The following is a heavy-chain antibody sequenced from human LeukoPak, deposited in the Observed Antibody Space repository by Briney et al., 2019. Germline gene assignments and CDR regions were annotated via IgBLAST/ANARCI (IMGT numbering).Heavy chain of an antibody. CDR1: GGSFSGYY. Sequence: PSETLSLTCAVYGGSFSGYYWSWIRQPPGKGLEWIGEINHSGSTNYIPPLKSRVTISVDTSKNQFSLKLSSVTAADTAVYYCARGNYYGSETLGAFDIWGQGTMVTVSS. J-gene: IGHJ3*02. CDR2: INHSGST. V-gene: IGHV4-34*01. CDR3: ARGNYYGSETLGAFDI. D-gene: IGHD3-10*01.